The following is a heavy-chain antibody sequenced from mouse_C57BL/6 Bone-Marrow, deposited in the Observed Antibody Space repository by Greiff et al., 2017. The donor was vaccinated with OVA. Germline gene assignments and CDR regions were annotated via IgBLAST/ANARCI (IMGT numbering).Heavy chain of an antibody. V-gene: IGHV1-15*01. CDR1: GYTFTDYE. CDR3: TRSQRDGYFDY. Sequence: VQVVESGAELVRPGASVTLSCKASGYTFTDYEMHWVKQTPVHGLEWIGAIDPETGGTAYNQKFKGKAILTADKSSSTAYMELRSLTSEDSAVYYCTRSQRDGYFDYWGQGTTLTVSS. D-gene: IGHD3-3*01. J-gene: IGHJ2*01. CDR2: IDPETGGT.